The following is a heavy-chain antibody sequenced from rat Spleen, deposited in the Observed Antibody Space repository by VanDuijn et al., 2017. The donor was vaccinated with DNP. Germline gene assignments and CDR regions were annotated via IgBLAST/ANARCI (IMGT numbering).Heavy chain of an antibody. Sequence: EVQLQESGPGLVKPSQSLSLTCSVTGYSITSNYWGWIRKFPGSKMEWVGHISYSGFATYNPSLKSRISITRDTSKNQFFLHLNSVTTEETATYYCAKAGGYSPWYFDYWGQGVMVTVSS. CDR2: ISYSGFA. CDR1: GYSITSNY. CDR3: AKAGGYSPWYFDY. V-gene: IGHV3-1*01. J-gene: IGHJ2*01. D-gene: IGHD1-11*01.